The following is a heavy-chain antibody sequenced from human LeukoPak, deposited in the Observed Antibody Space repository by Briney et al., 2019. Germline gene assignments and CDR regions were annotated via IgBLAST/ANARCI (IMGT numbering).Heavy chain of an antibody. CDR2: INPNSGGT. V-gene: IGHV1-2*04. CDR1: GYTFTGYY. D-gene: IGHD3-3*01. Sequence: ASVKVSCKGSGYTFTGYYMHWVRQAPGQGLEWMGWINPNSGGTNYAQKFQGWVTMTRDTSISTAYMELSRLRSDDTAVYYCARDTSIFGVATEFDYWGQGTLVTVSS. CDR3: ARDTSIFGVATEFDY. J-gene: IGHJ4*02.